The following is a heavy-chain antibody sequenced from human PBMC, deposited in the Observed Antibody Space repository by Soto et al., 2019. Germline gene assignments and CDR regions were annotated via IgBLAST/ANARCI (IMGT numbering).Heavy chain of an antibody. V-gene: IGHV4-4*07. Sequence: SETLSLTCTVSGGSITDYSWVWIRQPAGKGLEWIGRIFSSGSTNSNPSLKRRITMSLDTSKNQFSLKLNSATATDPAVYYCARDQGVVGNADNWFDPWGQGILGTVSS. J-gene: IGHJ5*02. CDR2: IFSSGST. CDR1: GGSITDYS. CDR3: ARDQGVVGNADNWFDP. D-gene: IGHD2-15*01.